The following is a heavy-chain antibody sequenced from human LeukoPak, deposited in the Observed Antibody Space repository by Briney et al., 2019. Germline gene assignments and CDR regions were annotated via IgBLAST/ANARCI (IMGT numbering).Heavy chain of an antibody. J-gene: IGHJ3*02. CDR3: ASTRGSSASRGFDI. Sequence: SGTLSLTCAVSGGSISSSNWWSWVRQPPGKGLEWIGEIYHSGSTNYNPSLKSRVTISVDKSKNQFSLKLSSVTAADTAMYYCASTRGSSASRGFDIWGQGTMVTVSS. V-gene: IGHV4-4*02. D-gene: IGHD3-16*01. CDR1: GGSISSSNW. CDR2: IYHSGST.